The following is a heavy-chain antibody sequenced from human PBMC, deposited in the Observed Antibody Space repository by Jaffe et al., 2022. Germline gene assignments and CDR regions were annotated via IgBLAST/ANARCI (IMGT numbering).Heavy chain of an antibody. CDR2: IKSKTDGGTT. V-gene: IGHV3-15*01. CDR1: GFTFSNAW. J-gene: IGHJ5*02. D-gene: IGHD3-3*01. CDR3: TTSPSLYYDFWSGYYTANWFDP. Sequence: EVQLVESGGGLVKPGGSLRLSCAASGFTFSNAWMSWVRQAPGKGLEWVGRIKSKTDGGTTDYAAPVKGRFTISRDDSKNTLYLQMNSLKTEDTAVYYCTTSPSLYYDFWSGYYTANWFDPWGQGTLVTVSS.